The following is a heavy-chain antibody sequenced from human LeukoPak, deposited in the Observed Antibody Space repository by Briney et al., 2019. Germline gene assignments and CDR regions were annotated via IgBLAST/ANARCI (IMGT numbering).Heavy chain of an antibody. D-gene: IGHD3-16*02. CDR1: GYTFTSYG. CDR2: ISAYNGNT. V-gene: IGHV1-18*01. Sequence: ASVKVSCKASGYTFTSYGISWVRQAPGQGLEWMGWISAYNGNTNYAQKLQGRVTMTTDTSTSTAYMELRSLRSDDTAVYYCARGDDYVWGSYRTFDYWGQGTLVTVSS. CDR3: ARGDDYVWGSYRTFDY. J-gene: IGHJ4*02.